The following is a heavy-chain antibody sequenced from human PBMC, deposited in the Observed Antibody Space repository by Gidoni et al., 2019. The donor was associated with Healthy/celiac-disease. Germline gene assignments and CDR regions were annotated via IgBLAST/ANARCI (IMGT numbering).Heavy chain of an antibody. CDR2: IYSGGST. D-gene: IGHD3-3*01. J-gene: IGHJ6*03. Sequence: EVQLVESGGGLVQPGGSLRLSCAASGFTVSSNYMSWVIQAPGKGLEWVSVIYSGGSTYYADSVKGRFTISRDNSKNTLYLQMNSRRAEDTAVYYCARARPPPGGDFWSGYRRYYYYMDVWGKGTTVTVSS. CDR1: GFTVSSNY. CDR3: ARARPPPGGDFWSGYRRYYYYMDV. V-gene: IGHV3-66*01.